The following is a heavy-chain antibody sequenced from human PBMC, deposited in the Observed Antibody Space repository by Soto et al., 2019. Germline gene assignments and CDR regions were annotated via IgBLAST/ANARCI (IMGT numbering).Heavy chain of an antibody. J-gene: IGHJ3*02. CDR1: GGSISSGGYY. CDR2: IYYSGST. D-gene: IGHD3-22*01. Sequence: SETLSLTCTVSGGSISSGGYYWSWIRQHPGKGLEWIGYIYYSGSTYYNPSLKSRVTISVDTSKNQFSLKLSSVTAADTAVYYCARGTIVVVLSAFDIWGQGTMVTVSS. CDR3: ARGTIVVVLSAFDI. V-gene: IGHV4-31*03.